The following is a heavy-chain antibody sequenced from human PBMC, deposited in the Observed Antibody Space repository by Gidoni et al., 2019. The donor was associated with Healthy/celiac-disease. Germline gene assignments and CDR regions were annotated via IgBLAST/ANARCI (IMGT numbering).Heavy chain of an antibody. CDR2: ISGSGGST. V-gene: IGHV3-23*01. D-gene: IGHD2-21*02. Sequence: EVQLLESGGGLVQPGGSLRLSCAASGFTFSSYAISWVRQAQGKGLEWVSAISGSGGSTYYADSVKGRFTISRDNSKNTLYLQMNSLRAEDTAVYYCAKVGGYCGGDCYLDYWGQGTLVTVSS. CDR3: AKVGGYCGGDCYLDY. J-gene: IGHJ4*02. CDR1: GFTFSSYA.